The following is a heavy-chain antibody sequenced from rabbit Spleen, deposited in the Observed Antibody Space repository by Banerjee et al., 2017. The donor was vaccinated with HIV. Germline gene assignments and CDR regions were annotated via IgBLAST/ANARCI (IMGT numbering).Heavy chain of an antibody. CDR1: GFSFSSSDW. CDR2: IDPIFGST. D-gene: IGHD4-1*01. J-gene: IGHJ4*01. V-gene: IGHV1S40*01. Sequence: QSLEESGGDLVKPGASLTLTCTASGFSFSSSDWIYWVRQAPRKGLEWIGYIDPIFGSTYYASWAKGRFTISKASSTTVTLQMTSLTAADTATYFCARDLAGAIGWNFYLWGPGTLVTVS. CDR3: ARDLAGAIGWNFYL.